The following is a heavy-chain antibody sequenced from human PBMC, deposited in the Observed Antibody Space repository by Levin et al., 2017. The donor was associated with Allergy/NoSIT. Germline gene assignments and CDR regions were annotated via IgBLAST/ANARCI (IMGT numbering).Heavy chain of an antibody. D-gene: IGHD2-15*01. Sequence: GGSLRLSCAVSGFTVNTNYMSWVRQAPGKGLEWVSVVLSGGGTYYAGSVKGRFTISRDISRNTLYLQMNNVRADDTAVYYCATQGGYCSGDNCYSADYWGQGTLVTVAS. J-gene: IGHJ4*02. CDR2: VLSGGGT. V-gene: IGHV3-53*01. CDR3: ATQGGYCSGDNCYSADY. CDR1: GFTVNTNY.